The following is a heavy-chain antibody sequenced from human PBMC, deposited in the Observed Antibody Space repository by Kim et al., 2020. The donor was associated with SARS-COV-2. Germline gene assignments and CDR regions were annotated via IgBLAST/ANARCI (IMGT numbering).Heavy chain of an antibody. CDR2: ISSSSSYT. D-gene: IGHD6-13*01. Sequence: GGSLRLSCAASGFTFSDYYMSWIRQAPGKGLEWVSYISSSSSYTNYADSVKGRFTIPRDNAKNSLYLQMNSLRAEDTAVYYCARESGSVGQQQLVWAGGFDYWGQGTLVTVSS. CDR1: GFTFSDYY. V-gene: IGHV3-11*05. CDR3: ARESGSVGQQQLVWAGGFDY. J-gene: IGHJ4*02.